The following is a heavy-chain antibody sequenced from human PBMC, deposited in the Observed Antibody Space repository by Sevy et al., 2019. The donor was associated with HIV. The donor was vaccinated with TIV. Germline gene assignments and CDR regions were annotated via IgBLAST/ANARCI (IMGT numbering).Heavy chain of an antibody. J-gene: IGHJ1*01. CDR3: AKDRVAVPGGGAASKYFLH. CDR2: INPNSGGT. D-gene: IGHD6-19*01. CDR1: GYTFTGYY. Sequence: ASVKVSCKASGYTFTGYYMYWVRQAPGQGLEWMGRINPNSGGTNYAQKFQGRVTMTRDTSISTAYMELSRLTSDDTAVYYCAKDRVAVPGGGAASKYFLHWGRGTLVTVSS. V-gene: IGHV1-2*06.